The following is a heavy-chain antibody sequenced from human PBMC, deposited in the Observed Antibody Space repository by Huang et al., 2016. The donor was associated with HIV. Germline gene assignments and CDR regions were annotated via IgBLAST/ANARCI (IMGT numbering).Heavy chain of an antibody. Sequence: VQLVQSGAEVKKPGESLKISCKGSGYSFSSYWIAWVRQMPGKGLVWMGFIFPDDSDTTYSPSFEGQVTISADKSIGTAYLQWSSLKASDTAMYYCARRFSSSSGYFDYWGQGSLVTVSS. D-gene: IGHD6-6*01. V-gene: IGHV5-51*01. CDR1: GYSFSSYW. J-gene: IGHJ4*02. CDR2: IFPDDSDT. CDR3: ARRFSSSSGYFDY.